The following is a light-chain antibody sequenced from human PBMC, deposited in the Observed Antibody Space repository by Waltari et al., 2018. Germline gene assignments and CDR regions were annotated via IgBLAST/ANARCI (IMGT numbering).Light chain of an antibody. V-gene: IGLV1-44*01. J-gene: IGLJ3*02. CDR2: TNN. Sequence: QSVLTQPPSASGTPGQKVPLSCSGSRSNIGSNSVTWYQQVPGTAPKLIIFTNNQRSSGVPDRFSASKSGTSASLAISGLQSEDEADYYCASWDDTLNGLWVFGGGTSLTVL. CDR1: RSNIGSNS. CDR3: ASWDDTLNGLWV.